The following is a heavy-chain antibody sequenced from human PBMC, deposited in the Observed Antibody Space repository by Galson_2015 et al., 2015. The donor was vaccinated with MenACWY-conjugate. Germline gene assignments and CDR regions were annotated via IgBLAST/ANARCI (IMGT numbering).Heavy chain of an antibody. CDR3: AKVVSTKATYYFDY. CDR2: ISAGGGST. CDR1: GFTFSSCA. Sequence: SLRLSCAASGFTFSSCAMSWVRQAPGKGLEWVSAISAGGGSTNYADSVKGRFTISRDNSKNMLYVQMNSLRAEDTAIYYCAKVVSTKATYYFDYWGQGTLVTVSS. D-gene: IGHD5-24*01. J-gene: IGHJ4*02. V-gene: IGHV3-23*01.